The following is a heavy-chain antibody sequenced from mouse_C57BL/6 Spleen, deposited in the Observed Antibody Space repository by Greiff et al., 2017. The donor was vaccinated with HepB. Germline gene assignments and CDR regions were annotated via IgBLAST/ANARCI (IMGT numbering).Heavy chain of an antibody. J-gene: IGHJ1*03. V-gene: IGHV5-4*01. CDR2: ISDGGSYT. CDR1: GFTFSSYA. D-gene: IGHD1-1*01. Sequence: EVQLVEPGGGLVKPGGSLKLSCAASGFTFSSYAMSWVRQTPEKRLEWVATISDGGSYTYYPDNVKGRFTISRDNAKNNLYLQMSHLKSEETAVYYCARIFITTAREYIDVWGTGTTVTVTS. CDR3: ARIFITTAREYIDV.